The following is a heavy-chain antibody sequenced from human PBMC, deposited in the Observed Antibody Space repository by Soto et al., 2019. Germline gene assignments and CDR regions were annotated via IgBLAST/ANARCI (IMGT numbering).Heavy chain of an antibody. V-gene: IGHV4-30-4*01. D-gene: IGHD6-6*01. CDR1: GGSISSGDYY. CDR2: VYHSGNR. CDR3: ARERPDGARLDP. J-gene: IGHJ5*02. Sequence: QVQLQESGPGLVKPSQTLSLTCTVSGGSISSGDYYWSWIRQPPGKGLEWIGYVYHSGNRYYNPSLTRRVTLSVGTSKNQISRTLSSVTAADTAVYYWARERPDGARLDPWGQGPLVTVSS.